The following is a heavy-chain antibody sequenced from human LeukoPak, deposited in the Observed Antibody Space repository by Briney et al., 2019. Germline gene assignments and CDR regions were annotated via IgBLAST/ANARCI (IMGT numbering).Heavy chain of an antibody. J-gene: IGHJ4*02. CDR1: GFSFSNYW. CDR3: TTAPAQSDY. D-gene: IGHD2-2*01. CDR2: IKSKTDSGTT. Sequence: KPGGSLRLSCAASGFSFSNYWIHWVRQAPGKGLEWVGRIKSKTDSGTTDYAAPVKGRFTISRDDSKNTLYLQMNSLKTEDTAVYYCTTAPAQSDYWGQGTLVTVSS. V-gene: IGHV3-15*01.